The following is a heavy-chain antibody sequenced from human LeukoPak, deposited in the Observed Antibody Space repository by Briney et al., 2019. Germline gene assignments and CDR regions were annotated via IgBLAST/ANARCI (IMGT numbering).Heavy chain of an antibody. Sequence: SRTLSLTCTVSGGSISSAGYYWSWIRQPPGKGLEWIGYIYYSGSTYYNPSLKSRVTISVDTSKNQFSLKLSSVTAADTAVYYCARHSGSYYTAAFDIWGQGTMVTVSS. J-gene: IGHJ3*02. V-gene: IGHV4-30-4*08. CDR1: GGSISSAGYY. D-gene: IGHD1-26*01. CDR3: ARHSGSYYTAAFDI. CDR2: IYYSGST.